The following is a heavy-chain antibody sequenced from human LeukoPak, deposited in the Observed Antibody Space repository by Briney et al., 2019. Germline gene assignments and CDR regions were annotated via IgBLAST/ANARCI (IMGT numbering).Heavy chain of an antibody. CDR2: IWYDGSNK. V-gene: IGHV3-33*01. CDR3: ARDEMVRGVIITKYYYGMDV. D-gene: IGHD3-10*01. J-gene: IGHJ6*02. CDR1: GFSFSSYG. Sequence: GGSLRLSCAASGFSFSSYGMHWVRQAPGKGLEWVAVIWYDGSNKYYADSVKGRFTISRDNSKNTLYLQMNNLRAEDTAVYYCARDEMVRGVIITKYYYGMDVWGQGTTVTVSS.